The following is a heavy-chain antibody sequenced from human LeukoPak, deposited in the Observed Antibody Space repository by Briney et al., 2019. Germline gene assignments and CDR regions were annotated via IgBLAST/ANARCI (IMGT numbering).Heavy chain of an antibody. CDR2: TYPGDSNT. CDR3: VRSPACSSGTCYPNWFDP. CDR1: GYSFTNNW. Sequence: KPGESLKISCKGSGYSFTNNWIGWVRQMPGKGLEWMGITYPGDSNTRYSPSFQGQVTISADKSISSAYLQWSSLKASDTAMYYCVRSPACSSGTCYPNWFDPWGQGTLVTVSS. J-gene: IGHJ5*02. D-gene: IGHD2-15*01. V-gene: IGHV5-51*01.